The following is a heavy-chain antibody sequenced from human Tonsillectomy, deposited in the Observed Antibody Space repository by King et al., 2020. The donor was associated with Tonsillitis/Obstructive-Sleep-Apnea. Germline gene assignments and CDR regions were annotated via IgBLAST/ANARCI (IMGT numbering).Heavy chain of an antibody. CDR3: ARSSPPGSYRTYAFDI. CDR1: GFSLSNARMG. Sequence: TLKESGPVLVRPTETLTLTCTVSGFSLSNARMGVSWIRQPPGKALEWLAHIFSNDEKSYSTPLKSRLTISKDTSKSQVVLTMTNMDPVDTATYYCARSSPPGSYRTYAFDIWGQGTMVTVSS. D-gene: IGHD3-10*01. CDR2: IFSNDEK. V-gene: IGHV2-26*01. J-gene: IGHJ3*02.